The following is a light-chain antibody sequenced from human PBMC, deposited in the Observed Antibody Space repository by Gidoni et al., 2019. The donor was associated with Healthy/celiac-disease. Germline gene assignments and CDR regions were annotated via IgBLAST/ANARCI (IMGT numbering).Light chain of an antibody. CDR1: SSDVGGYNY. V-gene: IGLV2-14*01. Sequence: QSALTQPASVSGSPGQSITISCNGTSSDVGGYNYGSWYQQHPGKAPKLMIYEVSNRPSGVTHRFSGSKSSNTASLTISGLQAEDEADYYCSSYTSSSTRVFGTGTKVTVL. J-gene: IGLJ1*01. CDR2: EVS. CDR3: SSYTSSSTRV.